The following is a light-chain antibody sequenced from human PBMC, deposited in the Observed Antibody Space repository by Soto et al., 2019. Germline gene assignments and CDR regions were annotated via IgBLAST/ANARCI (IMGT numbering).Light chain of an antibody. CDR1: QSISSY. V-gene: IGKV1-39*01. J-gene: IGKJ1*01. Sequence: RACQSISSYLNWYQQKPGKAPKLLIYAASSLQSGVPSRFSGSGSRTDFTFAISRLKPEDFATYSCRHSYSPPGEFAKGTKVDIK. CDR3: RHSYSPPGE. CDR2: AAS.